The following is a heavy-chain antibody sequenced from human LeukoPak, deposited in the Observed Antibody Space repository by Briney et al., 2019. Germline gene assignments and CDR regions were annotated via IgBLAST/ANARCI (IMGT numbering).Heavy chain of an antibody. CDR3: ARGRIQLWPSPFDY. CDR2: INHSGST. V-gene: IGHV4-34*01. Sequence: PSETLSLTCAVYGGSFSGYYWSWIRQPPGKGLEWIGEINHSGSTNYNPSLKSRDTISVDTSKNQFSLKLSSVTAADTAVYYCARGRIQLWPSPFDYWGQGTLVTVSS. CDR1: GGSFSGYY. J-gene: IGHJ4*02. D-gene: IGHD5-18*01.